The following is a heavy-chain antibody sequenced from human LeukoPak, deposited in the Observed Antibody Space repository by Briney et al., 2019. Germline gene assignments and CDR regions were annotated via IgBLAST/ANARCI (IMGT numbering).Heavy chain of an antibody. D-gene: IGHD2-2*02. J-gene: IGHJ4*02. CDR1: GYTFTSYG. V-gene: IGHV1-18*01. CDR2: ISAYNGNT. Sequence: ASVKVSCKASGYTFTSYGISWVRQAPGQGLEWMGWISAYNGNTNYAQKLQGRVTMTTDTSTSTAYMELRSLRSDDTAVYYCAKSIVVVPAAIDPYPFDYWGQGTLVTVSS. CDR3: AKSIVVVPAAIDPYPFDY.